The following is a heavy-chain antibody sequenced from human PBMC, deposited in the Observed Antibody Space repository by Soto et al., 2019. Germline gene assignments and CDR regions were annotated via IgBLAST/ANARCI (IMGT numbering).Heavy chain of an antibody. CDR2: IYYSGST. D-gene: IGHD2-8*01. CDR3: ARRYCTNGVCSGVDP. J-gene: IGHJ5*02. V-gene: IGHV4-39*01. CDR1: GGSISSSSYY. Sequence: SETLSLTCTVSGGSISSSSYYWGWIRQPPGKGLEWIGSIYYSGSTYYNPSLKSRVTISVDTSKNQFSLKLSSVTAADTAVYYCARRYCTNGVCSGVDPWGQGTLVTVSS.